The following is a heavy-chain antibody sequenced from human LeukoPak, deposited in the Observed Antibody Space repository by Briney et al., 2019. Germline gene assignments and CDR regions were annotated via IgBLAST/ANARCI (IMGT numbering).Heavy chain of an antibody. J-gene: IGHJ4*02. CDR1: GFTISSYV. Sequence: GRSLRLSCAASGFTISSYVMHWVRQAPGKGLEWVAIISYDGSNEYYADSVKGRFTISRDNSKNTLYLQMNSLRAADTAVYYCARATGDILDYWGQGTLVTVSS. D-gene: IGHD2-15*01. V-gene: IGHV3-30*04. CDR3: ARATGDILDY. CDR2: ISYDGSNE.